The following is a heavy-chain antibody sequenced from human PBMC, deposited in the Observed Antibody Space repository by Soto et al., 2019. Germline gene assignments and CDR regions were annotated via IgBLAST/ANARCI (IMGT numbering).Heavy chain of an antibody. D-gene: IGHD1-1*01. J-gene: IGHJ6*02. CDR2: ISGNGSMA. CDR1: GFTYDDYY. Sequence: PGGALRLSCVASGFTYDDYYMTWVRQAPGKGLEWVSFISGNGSMAYYADSVKGRFTISRDNAKNSLYLQMTSLRADDTAVYYYARDFEERGRFYYYGMAIWGQGPTVTVSS. V-gene: IGHV3-11*01. CDR3: ARDFEERGRFYYYGMAI.